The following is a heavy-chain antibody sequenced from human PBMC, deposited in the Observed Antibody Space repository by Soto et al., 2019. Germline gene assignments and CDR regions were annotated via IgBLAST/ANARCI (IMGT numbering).Heavy chain of an antibody. J-gene: IGHJ4*01. D-gene: IGHD6-6*01. CDR3: ARTEYVKIGQDY. CDR2: IYNSGST. CDR1: DASIGTDY. Sequence: SETLSLKCTVSDASIGTDYWSLIRQPPGKRLEWVGYIYNSGSTNQNPSLKSLVSISLDTSRNQLSLRLRSVTAVDTAVYYCARTEYVKIGQDYWGPGALFTVSS. V-gene: IGHV4-59*01.